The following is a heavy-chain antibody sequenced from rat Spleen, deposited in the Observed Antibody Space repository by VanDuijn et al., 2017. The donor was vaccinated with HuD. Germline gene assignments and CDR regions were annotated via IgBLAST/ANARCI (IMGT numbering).Heavy chain of an antibody. CDR3: ARSKLTTEGIDY. J-gene: IGHJ2*01. Sequence: QVQLKESGPGLVQPSQTLSLTCTVAGFSLTSYNVHWVRQPPGKGLEWMGVIWNPGGTRYNSALKSRLSISRDTSKSQVFLKMSSLQTEDTATHFWARSKLTTEGIDYWGQGVMVTVSS. V-gene: IGHV2-41*01. D-gene: IGHD1-11*01. CDR1: GFSLTSYN. CDR2: IWNPGGT.